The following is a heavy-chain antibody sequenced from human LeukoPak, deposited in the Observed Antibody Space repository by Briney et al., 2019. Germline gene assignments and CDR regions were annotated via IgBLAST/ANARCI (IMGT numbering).Heavy chain of an antibody. CDR1: GGSISSYY. Sequence: PSETLSLTCTVSGGSISSYYWSWIRQPPGKGLEWIGYIYYSGSTNYNPSLKSRVTISVDTSKNQFSLKLSSVTAADTAVYYCARVPGIVGATFANYYYYYMDVWGKGTTVTVSS. D-gene: IGHD1-26*01. CDR2: IYYSGST. V-gene: IGHV4-59*08. CDR3: ARVPGIVGATFANYYYYYMDV. J-gene: IGHJ6*03.